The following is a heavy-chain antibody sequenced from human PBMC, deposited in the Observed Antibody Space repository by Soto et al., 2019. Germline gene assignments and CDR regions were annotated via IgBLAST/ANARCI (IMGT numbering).Heavy chain of an antibody. CDR3: ARDGLPAAPFFDY. J-gene: IGHJ4*02. CDR2: IKQDGSEK. V-gene: IGHV3-7*01. Sequence: GGSLRLSCAASGFTFSSYWMSWVRQAPGKGLEWVANIKQDGSEKYYVDSVKGRFTISRDNAKNSLYLQMNSLRAEDTAVYYCARDGLPAAPFFDYWGQGTLVTVSS. D-gene: IGHD2-2*01. CDR1: GFTFSSYW.